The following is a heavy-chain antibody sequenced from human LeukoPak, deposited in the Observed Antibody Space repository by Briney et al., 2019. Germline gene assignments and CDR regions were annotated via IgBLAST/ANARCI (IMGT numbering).Heavy chain of an antibody. Sequence: PSETLSLTCTVSGYSISSGYYWGWIRQPPGKGLEWIGSIYHSGSTYYNPSLKSRVTISVDTSKNQFPLKLSSVTAADTAVYYCARGPLYYYDSSGYYNYWGQGTLVTVSS. D-gene: IGHD3-22*01. CDR2: IYHSGST. CDR3: ARGPLYYYDSSGYYNY. CDR1: GYSISSGYY. J-gene: IGHJ4*02. V-gene: IGHV4-38-2*02.